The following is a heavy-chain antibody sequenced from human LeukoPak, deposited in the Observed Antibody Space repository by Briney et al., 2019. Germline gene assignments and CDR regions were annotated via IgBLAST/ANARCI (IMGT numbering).Heavy chain of an antibody. CDR2: ISAYNGNT. V-gene: IGHV1-18*01. CDR1: GYTFTSYG. Sequence: ASVKVSCKASGYTFTSYGISWVRQAPGQGLEWMGWISAYNGNTNYAQKLQGRVTMTTDTSTSTAYMELRSLRSDDTAVYYCARGELGATVQYYFDYWGQGTLVTVSS. CDR3: ARGELGATVQYYFDY. J-gene: IGHJ4*02. D-gene: IGHD1-26*01.